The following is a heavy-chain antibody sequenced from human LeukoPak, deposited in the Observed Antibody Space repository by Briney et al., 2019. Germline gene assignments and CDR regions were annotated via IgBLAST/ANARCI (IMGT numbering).Heavy chain of an antibody. J-gene: IGHJ4*02. Sequence: VASVKVSCKASGYTFTNYYMHWVRQAPGQGLEWMGIINPSGGRTSYAQKFQGRVTMTRDTSTSTVYMELSSLRSDDTAVYYCARDRCSTSCWDYWGQGTLVTVSS. CDR3: ARDRCSTSCWDY. CDR2: INPSGGRT. CDR1: GYTFTNYY. D-gene: IGHD2-2*01. V-gene: IGHV1-46*01.